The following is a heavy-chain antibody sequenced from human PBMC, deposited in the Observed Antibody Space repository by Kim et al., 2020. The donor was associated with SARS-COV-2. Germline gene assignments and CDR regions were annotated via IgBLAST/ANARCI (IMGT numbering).Heavy chain of an antibody. V-gene: IGHV4-34*01. CDR2: INHSGNT. J-gene: IGHJ6*01. D-gene: IGHD3-22*01. CDR3: ARGRVAVVEGARYGMDV. Sequence: SETLSLTCAVYGGSFSDYYWTWIRQPPGKGLEWIGEINHSGNTNYNPSLKSRVILSVDTSKNQFSLKLRSLTAADTAVYYCARGRVAVVEGARYGMDVWG. CDR1: GGSFSDYY.